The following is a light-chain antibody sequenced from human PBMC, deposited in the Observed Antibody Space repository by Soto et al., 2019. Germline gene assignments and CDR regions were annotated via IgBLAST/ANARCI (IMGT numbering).Light chain of an antibody. Sequence: EIVLTQSPGTLSLSPGDRATLSCRASQNLGSGYLAWYQQKPGQAPRLLIYDASNRATDIPARFSGSGSGTDFTLTISSLEPEDLAVYYCQQRSNWPPFTFGQGTRLEIK. CDR3: QQRSNWPPFT. J-gene: IGKJ5*01. CDR2: DAS. V-gene: IGKV3-11*01. CDR1: QNLGSGY.